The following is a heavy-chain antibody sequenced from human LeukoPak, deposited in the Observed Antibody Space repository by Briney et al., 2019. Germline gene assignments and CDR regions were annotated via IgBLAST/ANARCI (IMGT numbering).Heavy chain of an antibody. CDR1: GYSFTSYW. J-gene: IGHJ6*03. CDR3: ARHDSSGYQETWRKNYYYYYMDV. Sequence: PGESLKISCKGSGYSFTSYWIAWVRQMPGKGLEWMGIIYPGDSDTRYSPSFQGQVTISADRSISTAYLQWSSLKASDTAIYYCARHDSSGYQETWRKNYYYYYMDVWGKGTTVTVSS. CDR2: IYPGDSDT. V-gene: IGHV5-51*01. D-gene: IGHD3-22*01.